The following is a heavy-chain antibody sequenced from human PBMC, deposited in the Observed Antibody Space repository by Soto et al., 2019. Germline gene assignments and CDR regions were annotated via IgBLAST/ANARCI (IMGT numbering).Heavy chain of an antibody. CDR3: AKAQGGSYFDY. D-gene: IGHD2-15*01. V-gene: IGHV3-23*01. CDR2: ISSSGGST. Sequence: EVQLLESGGGLVQPGGSLRHSCAASGFTFSSNAMSWVRQAPGKGLEWVSGISSSGGSTYYADSVKGRFTISRDNSKNMLYLQMNNLRAEDTAVYYCAKAQGGSYFDYWGQGTLVTVSS. CDR1: GFTFSSNA. J-gene: IGHJ4*02.